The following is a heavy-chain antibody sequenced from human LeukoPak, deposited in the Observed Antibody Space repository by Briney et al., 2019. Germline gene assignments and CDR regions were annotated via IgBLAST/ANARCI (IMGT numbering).Heavy chain of an antibody. D-gene: IGHD2-2*01. V-gene: IGHV1-18*01. J-gene: IGHJ6*03. CDR3: ARNHCSSTSCYEDPYYYYYYYMDV. CDR2: ISAYNGNT. CDR1: GYTFTTYG. Sequence: ASVKVSCKSSGYTFTTYGISWMRQAPGQSLEWMGWISAYNGNTNYAQKLQGRVTMTTDTSTSTAYMELRSLRSDDTAVYYCARNHCSSTSCYEDPYYYYYYYMDVWGKGTTVTVSS.